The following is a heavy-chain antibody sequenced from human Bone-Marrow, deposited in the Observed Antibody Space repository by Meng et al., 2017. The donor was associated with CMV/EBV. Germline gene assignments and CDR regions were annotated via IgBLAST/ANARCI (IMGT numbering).Heavy chain of an antibody. Sequence: ESLKISCTVSGGSVSSGSYYWSWIRQPPGKGLEWIGYIYYSGSTNYNPSLKSRVTISVDTSKNQISLKLSSVTAADTAVYYCAGGYYPYYGMDVWGQGTTVTGSS. CDR3: AGGYYPYYGMDV. J-gene: IGHJ6*01. CDR2: IYYSGST. V-gene: IGHV4-61*01. CDR1: GGSVSSGSYY. D-gene: IGHD3-22*01.